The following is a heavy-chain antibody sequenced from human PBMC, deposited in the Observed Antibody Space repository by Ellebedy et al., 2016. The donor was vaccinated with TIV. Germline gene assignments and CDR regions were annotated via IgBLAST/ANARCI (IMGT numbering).Heavy chain of an antibody. CDR1: GFTFSSYG. CDR3: AKSSGAHSSSWHYWYFDR. J-gene: IGHJ2*01. Sequence: GESLKISXAASGFTFSSYGMHWVRQAPGKGLEWVAVISYDGSNKYYADSVKGRFTISRDNSKNTLYLQMNSLRAEDTAVYYCAKSSGAHSSSWHYWYFDRWGRGTLVTVSS. CDR2: ISYDGSNK. V-gene: IGHV3-30*18. D-gene: IGHD6-13*01.